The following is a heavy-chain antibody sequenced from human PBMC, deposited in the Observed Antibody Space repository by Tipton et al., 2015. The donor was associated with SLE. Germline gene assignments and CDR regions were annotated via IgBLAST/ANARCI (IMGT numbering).Heavy chain of an antibody. CDR1: GYNFATYW. D-gene: IGHD2/OR15-2a*01. CDR3: ARYKYSTSVRYLQH. V-gene: IGHV5-51*03. Sequence: QSGAEVKKPGESLKISCKASGYNFATYWIGWVRQMPGKGLGWMGIIYPSDSDFAIRYSPSFQGQITISVDKSISSAYLQWSSLKASDTAIYYCARYKYSTSVRYLQHWGQGTLVTVSS. J-gene: IGHJ1*01. CDR2: IYPSDSDFAI.